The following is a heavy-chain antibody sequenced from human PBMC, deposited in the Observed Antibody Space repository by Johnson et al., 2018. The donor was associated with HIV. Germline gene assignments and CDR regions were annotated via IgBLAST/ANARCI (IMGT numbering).Heavy chain of an antibody. CDR1: GFTFSSYA. D-gene: IGHD6-6*01. CDR3: ARGGQLVLDAFDI. J-gene: IGHJ3*02. CDR2: IKQDGSEK. V-gene: IGHV3-7*03. Sequence: EVQLVESGGGVVQPGRSLRLSCAASGFTFSSYAMHWVRQAPGKGLEWVANIKQDGSEKYYVDSVKGRFTISKDNAKNSLYLQMNSLRAEDTAMYYCARGGQLVLDAFDIWGQGTMVTVSS.